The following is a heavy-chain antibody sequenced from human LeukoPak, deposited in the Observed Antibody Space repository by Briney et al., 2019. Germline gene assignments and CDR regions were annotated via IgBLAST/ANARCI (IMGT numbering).Heavy chain of an antibody. CDR2: ISGSGGYT. J-gene: IGHJ4*02. CDR1: GFTFSRYA. D-gene: IGHD1-26*01. V-gene: IGHV3-23*01. CDR3: AKERGATLFDY. Sequence: PGGSLRLSCAASGFTFSRYAMSWVRQAPGKGLEWVSSISGSGGYTYYADSVKGRLTISRDNSKNTLYLQMNSLRAEDTAVYYCAKERGATLFDYWGQGTLVTVSS.